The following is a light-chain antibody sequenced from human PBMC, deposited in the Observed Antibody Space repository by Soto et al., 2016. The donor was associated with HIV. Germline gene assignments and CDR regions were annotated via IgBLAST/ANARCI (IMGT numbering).Light chain of an antibody. Sequence: DIQMTQSPPSLSASVGDRVTITCRASQSISNYLNWYQQKPGKAPKVLISATSDLQSGVPSRFSGSRSGREFTLTISSLQPEDFATYYCQQSYITPRTFGQGTKVEIK. CDR2: ATS. V-gene: IGKV1-39*01. CDR1: QSISNY. J-gene: IGKJ1*01. CDR3: QQSYITPRT.